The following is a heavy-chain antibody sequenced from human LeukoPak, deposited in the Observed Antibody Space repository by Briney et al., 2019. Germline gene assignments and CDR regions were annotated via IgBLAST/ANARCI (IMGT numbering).Heavy chain of an antibody. CDR1: GFAFRSYW. J-gene: IGHJ4*02. D-gene: IGHD2/OR15-2a*01. CDR2: IKPDGSGK. Sequence: GGSLRLSXAASGFAFRSYWMTWVRQAPGKGLEWVANIKPDGSGKNYVDSVKGRFTISRDNAKNSLYLQMRGLRVEDTAVYYCSSQPAVLDLDCWGQGALVTVSS. V-gene: IGHV3-7*01. CDR3: SSQPAVLDLDC.